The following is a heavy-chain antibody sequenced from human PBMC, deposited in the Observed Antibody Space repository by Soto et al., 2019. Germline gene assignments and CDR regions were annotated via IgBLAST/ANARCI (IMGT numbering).Heavy chain of an antibody. D-gene: IGHD2-21*02. Sequence: SETLSLTCTVSGGSISSGGYYWSWIRQHPGKGLEWIGYIYNTGRTVYNPSFKSRVTISVDTSKNQFSLQLDSVTAADTATYYCARDLWGYCGTDCYPLDVWGQGTTVTVSS. J-gene: IGHJ6*02. CDR3: ARDLWGYCGTDCYPLDV. CDR2: IYNTGRT. V-gene: IGHV4-61*08. CDR1: GGSISSGGYY.